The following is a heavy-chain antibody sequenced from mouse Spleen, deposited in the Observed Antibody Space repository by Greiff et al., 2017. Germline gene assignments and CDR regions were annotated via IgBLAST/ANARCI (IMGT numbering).Heavy chain of an antibody. CDR1: GFNIKNTY. Sequence: EVKLQESVAELVRPGASVKLSCTASGFNIKNTYMHWVKQRPEQGLEWIGRIDPANGNTKYAPKFQGKATITADTSSNTAYLQLSSLTSEDTAIYYCARRFYYDYDGFAYWGQGTLVTVSA. D-gene: IGHD2-4*01. CDR2: IDPANGNT. J-gene: IGHJ3*01. CDR3: ARRFYYDYDGFAY. V-gene: IGHV14-3*01.